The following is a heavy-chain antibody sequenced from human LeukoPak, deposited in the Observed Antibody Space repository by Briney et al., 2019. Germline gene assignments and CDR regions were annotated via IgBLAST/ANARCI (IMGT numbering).Heavy chain of an antibody. CDR3: ARDRNVGWFGELSDLDY. Sequence: PGGSLRLSRAASGFTFSSYEMNWVRPAPGKGRAGVSYICSSGSTIYYAASVKGRFTISRDNAKNSLYLQMNSLRAEDTAVYYCARDRNVGWFGELSDLDYWGQGTLVTVSS. CDR1: GFTFSSYE. D-gene: IGHD3-10*01. J-gene: IGHJ4*02. CDR2: ICSSGSTI. V-gene: IGHV3-48*03.